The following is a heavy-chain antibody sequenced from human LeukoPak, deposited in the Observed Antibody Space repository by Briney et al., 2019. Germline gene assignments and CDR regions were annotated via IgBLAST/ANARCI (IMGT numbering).Heavy chain of an antibody. V-gene: IGHV4-34*01. CDR1: GGSFSGYY. J-gene: IGHJ5*02. CDR3: ARGHVLLWVGELYYGNWFDP. Sequence: PSETLSLTCAVYGGSFSGYYWSWIRQPPGKGLEWIGEINHSGSTNYNPSLKSRVTISVDTSKNQFSLKLSSVTATDTAVYYCARGHVLLWVGELYYGNWFDPWGQGTLLTVSS. CDR2: INHSGST. D-gene: IGHD3-10*01.